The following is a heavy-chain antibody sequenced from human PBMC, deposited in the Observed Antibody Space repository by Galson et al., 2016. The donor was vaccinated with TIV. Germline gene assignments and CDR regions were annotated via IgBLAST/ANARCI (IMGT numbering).Heavy chain of an antibody. D-gene: IGHD3-10*01. CDR2: IYCCVSEST. V-gene: IGHV4-59*01. J-gene: IGHJ6*03. CDR1: GGSISGYY. Sequence: SETLSLTCTVSGGSISGYYCTWVRQSPGKGLECIGYIYCCVSESTKYNPSLKSRVAISADTSKNQSSLKLSTRTAADTAVSYCAGGSSPPNYYYYYMDVWGKGTTVTVSS. CDR3: AGGSSPPNYYYYYMDV.